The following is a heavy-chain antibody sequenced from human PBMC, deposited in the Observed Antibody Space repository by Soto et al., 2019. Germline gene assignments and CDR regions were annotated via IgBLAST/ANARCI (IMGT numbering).Heavy chain of an antibody. CDR2: IYTSGST. CDR1: GGSISSYY. CDR3: ARDRDYYDYVWGSYRYTSVGFDY. J-gene: IGHJ4*02. Sequence: SSETLSLTCTVSGGSISSYYWSRIRQPAGKGLEWIGRIYTSGSTNYNPSLKSRVTMSVDTSKNQFSLKLSSVTAADTAVYYCARDRDYYDYVWGSYRYTSVGFDYWGQGTLVTVSS. D-gene: IGHD3-16*02. V-gene: IGHV4-4*07.